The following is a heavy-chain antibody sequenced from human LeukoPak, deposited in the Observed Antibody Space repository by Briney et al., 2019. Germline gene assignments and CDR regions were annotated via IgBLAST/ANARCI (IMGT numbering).Heavy chain of an antibody. CDR1: GFTFSSFW. J-gene: IGHJ4*02. CDR3: TRDWGGVAAGIDY. D-gene: IGHD6-13*01. V-gene: IGHV3-7*03. CDR2: IKTDGSEK. Sequence: GGSLRLSCAASGFTFSSFWMSWVGQAPGKGLEGVANIKTDGSEKYYVDSVKGRFTISRDNAKNSLSLQMNSLSAEDTAVYYCTRDWGGVAAGIDYWGQGTLVTVSS.